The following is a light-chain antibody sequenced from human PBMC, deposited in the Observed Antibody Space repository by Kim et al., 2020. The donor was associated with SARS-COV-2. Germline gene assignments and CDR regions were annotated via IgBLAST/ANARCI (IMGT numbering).Light chain of an antibody. V-gene: IGLV6-57*04. CDR3: QSYNRSNVV. J-gene: IGLJ2*01. CDR2: EDD. CDR1: SGSIDDNY. Sequence: NFMLTQPHSVSESPGKTVTISCTRSSGSIDDNYVQWYQQRPGGVPTTVIYEDDQRPSGVSDRFSGSIDNSSNSASLTISGLKTEGGADYYCQSYNRSNVVFGGGSEVTVL.